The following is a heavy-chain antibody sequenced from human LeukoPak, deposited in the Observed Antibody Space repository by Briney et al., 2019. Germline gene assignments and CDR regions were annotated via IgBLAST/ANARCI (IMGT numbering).Heavy chain of an antibody. CDR1: GFSLSGYW. V-gene: IGHV3-74*01. J-gene: IGHJ3*01. CDR2: NNGDGSTT. D-gene: IGHD3-22*01. Sequence: EPGGSLRLSCVASGFSLSGYWMYWVRQAPGKGLMYISRNNGDGSTTNYADVVKGRFTMSRDNVKNTLYLQMNSLRVEDTAVYFCARDDSTAHHAFDVWGHGTMVTVSS. CDR3: ARDDSTAHHAFDV.